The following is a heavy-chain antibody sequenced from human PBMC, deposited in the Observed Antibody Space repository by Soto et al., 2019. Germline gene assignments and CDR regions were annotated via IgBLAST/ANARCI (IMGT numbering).Heavy chain of an antibody. J-gene: IGHJ4*02. CDR2: INWNSGST. CDR3: ARDQGSYYNSYFDY. D-gene: IGHD3-10*01. Sequence: GGSLRLSCAASGFTFDDYGMSWVRQVPGKGLEWVSAINWNSGSTGYADSVKGRFTISRDNAKNSLSLQMNSLRAEDTALYYCARDQGSYYNSYFDYWGQGALVTVSS. V-gene: IGHV3-20*04. CDR1: GFTFDDYG.